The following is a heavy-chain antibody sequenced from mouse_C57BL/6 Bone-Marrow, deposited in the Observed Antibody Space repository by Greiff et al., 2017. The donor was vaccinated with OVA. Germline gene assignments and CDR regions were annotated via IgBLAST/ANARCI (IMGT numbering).Heavy chain of an antibody. D-gene: IGHD1-1*01. J-gene: IGHJ4*01. Sequence: EVQLVESGGGLVKPGGSLKLSCAASGFTFSDYGMHWVRQAPEKGLEWVAYISSGSSTIYYADTVKGRFTISRDNAKNTLFLQMTSLRSEDTAMYYCARFSTTVENYAMDYWGQGTSVTVSS. CDR3: ARFSTTVENYAMDY. CDR2: ISSGSSTI. CDR1: GFTFSDYG. V-gene: IGHV5-17*01.